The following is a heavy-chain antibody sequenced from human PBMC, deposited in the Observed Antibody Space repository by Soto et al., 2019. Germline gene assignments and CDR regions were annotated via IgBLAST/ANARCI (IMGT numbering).Heavy chain of an antibody. Sequence: ASVKVSCKASGYTFTGYYMHWVRQAPGQGPEWMGWINPNSGGTNYAQKFQGRVTMTRDTSISTAYMELSRLRSDDTAVYYCARVRRGPKGYSSSWYAESTLGYWGQGTPVPVSS. CDR2: INPNSGGT. V-gene: IGHV1-2*02. CDR3: ARVRRGPKGYSSSWYAESTLGY. J-gene: IGHJ4*02. D-gene: IGHD6-13*01. CDR1: GYTFTGYY.